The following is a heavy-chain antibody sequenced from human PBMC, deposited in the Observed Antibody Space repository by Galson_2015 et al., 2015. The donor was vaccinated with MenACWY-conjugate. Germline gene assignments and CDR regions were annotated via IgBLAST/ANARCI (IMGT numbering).Heavy chain of an antibody. V-gene: IGHV4-39*02. CDR3: ARGNTGTGHYYYGLDV. CDR2: ISHSGDT. Sequence: SEPLSLTCPVSGVSISRSSYYWSWIRQPPGKGLEWIGAISHSGDTTYTPSLKSRVSISVDTSQSHVSLRLTSVNAADTAVYYCARGNTGTGHYYYGLDVWGQGTTVTVSS. D-gene: IGHD1-1*01. CDR1: GVSISRSSYY. J-gene: IGHJ6*02.